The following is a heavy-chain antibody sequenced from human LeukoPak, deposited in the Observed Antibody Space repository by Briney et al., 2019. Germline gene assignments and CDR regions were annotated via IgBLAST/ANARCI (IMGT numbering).Heavy chain of an antibody. CDR2: INPNSGGT. D-gene: IGHD3-3*01. J-gene: IGHJ6*02. CDR3: ARDDPITIFGVVSPSYYYYYGMDV. V-gene: IGHV1-2*06. CDR1: GYTFTGYY. Sequence: ASVKVSCKASGYTFTGYYMHWVRQAPGQGLEWMGRINPNSGGTNYAQKFQGRVTMTRDTSISTAYMELSRLRSDDTAVYYCARDDPITIFGVVSPSYYYYYGMDVWGQGTTVTVSS.